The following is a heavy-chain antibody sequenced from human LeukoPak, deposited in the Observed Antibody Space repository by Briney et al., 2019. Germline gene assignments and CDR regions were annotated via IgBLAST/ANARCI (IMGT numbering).Heavy chain of an antibody. CDR2: ISSTGGST. CDR1: GFTFSTYG. CDR3: AKKDSSSWHLDY. V-gene: IGHV3-23*01. J-gene: IGHJ4*02. D-gene: IGHD6-13*01. Sequence: PGGSLRLSCVASGFTFSTYGMSWVRQAPGKGLEWVSAISSTGGSTYYGDSVKGRFTVSRDNSKNTLYLQLNSLRAEDTAVYYCAKKDSSSWHLDYWGQGTLVTVS.